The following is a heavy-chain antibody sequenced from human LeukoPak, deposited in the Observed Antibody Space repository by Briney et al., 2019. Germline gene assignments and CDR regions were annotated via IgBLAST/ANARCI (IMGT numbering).Heavy chain of an antibody. V-gene: IGHV1-46*01. CDR1: GYTFTSYY. J-gene: IGHJ4*02. CDR2: INPSGGST. D-gene: IGHD4-23*01. Sequence: ASVTVSCTASGYTFTSYYMHWVRQAPGQGLEWMGIINPSGGSTSYAQKFQGRVTITRDTSTSTVYMELSSLRSEDTAVYYCARDLENDHGGNSDYWGQGTLVTVSS. CDR3: ARDLENDHGGNSDY.